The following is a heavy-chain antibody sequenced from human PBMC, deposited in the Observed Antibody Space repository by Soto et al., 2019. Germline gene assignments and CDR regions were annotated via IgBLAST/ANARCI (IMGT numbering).Heavy chain of an antibody. CDR1: GFTFSSYA. V-gene: IGHV3-23*01. CDR3: ARGGRGALGSPVTYYYSGLVA. Sequence: DVQLLESGGHLVQPGGSLRLSCAASGFTFSSYAMSWVRQAPGKGLEWVSSVSAGGDMTYYSDSVKGRFTISRDNSNNALFLHMNRPSIEQAASYYCARGGRGALGSPVTYYYSGLVAWGRRTTVTVS. J-gene: IGHJ6*02. D-gene: IGHD4-17*01. CDR2: VSAGGDMT.